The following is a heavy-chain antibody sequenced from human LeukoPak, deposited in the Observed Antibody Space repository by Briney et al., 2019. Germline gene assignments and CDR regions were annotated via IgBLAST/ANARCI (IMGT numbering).Heavy chain of an antibody. CDR1: GFTFDDYA. CDR2: ISWNSGSI. J-gene: IGHJ4*02. CDR3: AKDIDRLGELSTPDY. Sequence: GGSLRLSCAASGFTFDDYAMHWVRQAPGKGLEWVSGISWNSGSIGYADSAKGRFTISRDNAKNSLYLQMNSLRAEDTALYYCAKDIDRLGELSTPDYWGQGTLVTVSS. D-gene: IGHD3-16*02. V-gene: IGHV3-9*01.